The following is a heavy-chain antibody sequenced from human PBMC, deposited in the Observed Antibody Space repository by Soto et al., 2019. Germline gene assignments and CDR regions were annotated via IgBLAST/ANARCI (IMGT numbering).Heavy chain of an antibody. J-gene: IGHJ4*01. V-gene: IGHV3-23*01. CDR2: ISGSGGSP. Sequence: PRGSLRLSGAASGCTVSNYAMNWVRQAPGKGLEWVSSISGSGGSPSYADSVQGRFTISRANSGNTLSLQMNSLRAEDTATYYCAKARCSGNSCYVPDYWGHGSLVTVSS. D-gene: IGHD2-15*01. CDR3: AKARCSGNSCYVPDY. CDR1: GCTVSNYA.